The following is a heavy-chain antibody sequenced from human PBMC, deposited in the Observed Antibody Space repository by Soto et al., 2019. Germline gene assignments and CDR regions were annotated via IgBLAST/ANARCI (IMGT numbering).Heavy chain of an antibody. CDR3: ASGIAEH. D-gene: IGHD6-13*01. V-gene: IGHV3-66*01. CDR1: GFTVSSNY. J-gene: IGHJ1*01. CDR2: IYSDGST. Sequence: EVQLVESGGGLVQPGGSLRLSCAASGFTVSSNYMSWVRQAPGKGPEWVSTIYSDGSTYYADSVKGRFTISRDNSKNTLYLQMTSVRAEATAVYYCASGIAEHWGQGTLVTVSS.